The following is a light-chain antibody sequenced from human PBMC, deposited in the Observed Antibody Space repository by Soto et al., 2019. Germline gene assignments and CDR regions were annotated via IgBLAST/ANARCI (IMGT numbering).Light chain of an antibody. CDR2: DTY. CDR1: QSVRSR. V-gene: IGKV3-15*01. Sequence: VMTQSPATLSVSPGERAALSCRASQSVRSRLAWYQQKPVQAPRLLIYDTYIRATGTPARFSGSGSETEFTLTITSLQPEDFAVYYCQQYASTRWTFGQGTKVDI. J-gene: IGKJ1*01. CDR3: QQYASTRWT.